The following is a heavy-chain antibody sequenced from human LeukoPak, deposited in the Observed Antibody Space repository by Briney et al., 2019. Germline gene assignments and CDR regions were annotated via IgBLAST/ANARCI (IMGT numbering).Heavy chain of an antibody. CDR2: ISGSGDTT. J-gene: IGHJ4*02. D-gene: IGHD1-26*01. Sequence: GGSLRLSCAASGFTFSSYAMSWVRQAPGKGLEWVSAISGSGDTTYYADSVRGRFTISRDNSKNTLYLQMNSLRAEDTAVYYCAIRDPNSDPFDYWGQGTLVTVSS. CDR3: AIRDPNSDPFDY. CDR1: GFTFSSYA. V-gene: IGHV3-23*01.